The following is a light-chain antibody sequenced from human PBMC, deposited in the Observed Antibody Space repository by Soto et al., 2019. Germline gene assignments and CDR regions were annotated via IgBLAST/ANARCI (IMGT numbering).Light chain of an antibody. V-gene: IGKV1-5*01. CDR3: QQYTNTNNPWM. CDR1: QTISTW. J-gene: IGKJ1*01. Sequence: DIQVTQSPPTMSASVGDGVGITCLSSQTISTWMAWYQQKPGKAPKLLVYDASTLQSGVASRFSGSGSGTEFTLIISGLQPDDSATYYCQQYTNTNNPWMFGQGTKVDI. CDR2: DAS.